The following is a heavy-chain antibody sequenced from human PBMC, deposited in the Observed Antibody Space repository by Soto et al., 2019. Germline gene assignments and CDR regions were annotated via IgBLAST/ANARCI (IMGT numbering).Heavy chain of an antibody. Sequence: GASVKVSCKASGGTFSSYAISWVRQAPGQGLEWMGGIIPIFGTANYAQKFQGRVTITADESTSTAYMELSSLRSEDTAVYYCARDRATDKYYFASSGYHWYYFDYCGQVHLVTVSS. CDR1: GGTFSSYA. D-gene: IGHD3-22*01. CDR3: ARDRATDKYYFASSGYHWYYFDY. CDR2: IIPIFGTA. V-gene: IGHV1-69*13. J-gene: IGHJ4*02.